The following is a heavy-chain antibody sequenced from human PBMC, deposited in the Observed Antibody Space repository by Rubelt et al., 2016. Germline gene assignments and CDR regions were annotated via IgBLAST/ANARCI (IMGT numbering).Heavy chain of an antibody. CDR2: INPSGNT. D-gene: IGHD2-15*01. Sequence: QVQLQQWGAGLLKPSETLSLTCAVYGGSISGYYWSWIRQPPGKGLEWIGEINPSGNTDYNPSLKSRVTISAETSKNQLSLRLRSVPAADTAVYYCARLWCRGGTCDSIFDCWGQGTLVTVSS. J-gene: IGHJ4*02. CDR3: ARLWCRGGTCDSIFDC. CDR1: GGSISGYY. V-gene: IGHV4-34*01.